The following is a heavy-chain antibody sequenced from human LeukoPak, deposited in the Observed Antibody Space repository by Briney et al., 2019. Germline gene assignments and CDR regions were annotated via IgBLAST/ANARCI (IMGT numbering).Heavy chain of an antibody. V-gene: IGHV4-39*01. Sequence: SETLSLTSNVSGVSISSMSYYWGWIRQPPGKGLEWIGSNYYSGGTDYNPSLKSRVTISVDTSKNQFSLKLTSVTAADTAVYYCASRYYSYYYMDVWGKGTTVIVSS. J-gene: IGHJ6*03. CDR2: NYYSGGT. CDR3: ASRYYSYYYMDV. CDR1: GVSISSMSYY.